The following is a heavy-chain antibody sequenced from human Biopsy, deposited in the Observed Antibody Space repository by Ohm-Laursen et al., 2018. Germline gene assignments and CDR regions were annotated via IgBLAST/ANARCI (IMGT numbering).Heavy chain of an antibody. J-gene: IGHJ4*02. Sequence: SETLSLTCTVSGGSVRSPDHRWNWVRRAPGKGLEWIGNIYYSWTTLYNPSLSGRVIMDLDRSTNQFSLKLKSVTSADTAVYFCARAYFYGMGTSNYFLDSWGQGALVTVSS. CDR1: GGSVRSPDHR. D-gene: IGHD3-10*01. CDR3: ARAYFYGMGTSNYFLDS. CDR2: IYYSWTT. V-gene: IGHV4-61*08.